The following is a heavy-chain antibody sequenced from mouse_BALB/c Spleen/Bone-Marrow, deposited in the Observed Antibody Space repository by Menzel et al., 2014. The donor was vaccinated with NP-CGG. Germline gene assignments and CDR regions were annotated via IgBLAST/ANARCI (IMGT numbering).Heavy chain of an antibody. CDR1: GYAFSSSW. D-gene: IGHD2-3*01. CDR2: IYPGDGDT. V-gene: IGHV1-82*01. CDR3: ARSDGYRDMDY. Sequence: QVQLKDSGPELVKPGASVKISCKASGYAFSSSWMNWVKQRPGQGLEWIGRIYPGDGDTKYNGKFKGKATLTADKSSSTAYMQLCSLTSVDSAVYFCARSDGYRDMDYWGQGTSVTVSS. J-gene: IGHJ4*01.